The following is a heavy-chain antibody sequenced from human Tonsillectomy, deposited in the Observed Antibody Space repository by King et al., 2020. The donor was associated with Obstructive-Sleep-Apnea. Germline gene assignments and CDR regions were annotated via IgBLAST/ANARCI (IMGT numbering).Heavy chain of an antibody. V-gene: IGHV1-46*01. D-gene: IGHD3-10*01. CDR3: AREVPISRDYYGFDY. CDR2: INPSGGST. J-gene: IGHJ4*02. CDR1: GYTFTSYY. Sequence: QLVQSGAEVKKPGASVKVSCKASGYTFTSYYMHWVRQAPGQGLEWMGIINPSGGSTSYAQKFQGRVTMTRDTSTSTVYMELSSLRSEDTAVYYCAREVPISRDYYGFDYWGQGTLVTVSS.